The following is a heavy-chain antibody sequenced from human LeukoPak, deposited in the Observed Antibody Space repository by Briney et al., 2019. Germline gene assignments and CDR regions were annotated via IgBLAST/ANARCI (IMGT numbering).Heavy chain of an antibody. D-gene: IGHD3-22*01. J-gene: IGHJ4*02. CDR3: ARTYYYDSGGYYSQWGNYFDY. V-gene: IGHV4-39*01. CDR2: IYYSGST. CDR1: GGSISSSTCY. Sequence: SETLSLTCTVSGGSISSSTCYWDWIRQPPGKGMEWIGSIYYSGSTYYNPSLKSRVTISVDTSKNQFSLKLSSVTAADTAVYYCARTYYYDSGGYYSQWGNYFDYWGQGTLVTVSS.